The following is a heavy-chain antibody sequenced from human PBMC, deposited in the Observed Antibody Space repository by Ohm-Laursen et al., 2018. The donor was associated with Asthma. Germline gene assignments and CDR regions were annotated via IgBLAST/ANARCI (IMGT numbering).Heavy chain of an antibody. CDR1: QFSFDRFA. D-gene: IGHD1-14*01. Sequence: SLRLSCAASQFSFDRFAMHWVRQTPGRGLESVATIWSDGGNKFYADSVKGRFTISRDNAKNSLYLQMNSLRVEDTAVYYCARCHKKVDHEGAYWGQGILVTVSS. CDR2: IWSDGGNK. V-gene: IGHV3-33*01. CDR3: ARCHKKVDHEGAY. J-gene: IGHJ4*02.